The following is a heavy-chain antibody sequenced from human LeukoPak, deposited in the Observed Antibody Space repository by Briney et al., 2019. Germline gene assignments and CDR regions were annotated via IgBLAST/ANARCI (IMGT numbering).Heavy chain of an antibody. CDR2: IIPIFGTA. V-gene: IGHV1-69*13. CDR1: GGTFSSYA. Sequence: ASVKVSCKASGGTFSSYAISWVRQAPGQGREWMGGIIPIFGTANYAQKFQGRVTITADESTSTAYMELSSLRSEDTAVYYCARYRYYYGSGSYYWFDPWGQGTLVTVSS. CDR3: ARYRYYYGSGSYYWFDP. D-gene: IGHD3-10*01. J-gene: IGHJ5*02.